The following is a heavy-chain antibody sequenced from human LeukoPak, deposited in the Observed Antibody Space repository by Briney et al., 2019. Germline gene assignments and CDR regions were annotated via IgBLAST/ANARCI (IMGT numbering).Heavy chain of an antibody. D-gene: IGHD3-22*01. CDR2: IYYSGST. CDR3: ASLTYYYDSSGANSMDV. CDR1: GGSISSSSYY. Sequence: SETLSLTCTVSGGSISSSSYYWGWIRQLPGKGLEWIGSIYYSGSTYYNPSLKSRVTISVDTSKNQFSLKLSSVTAADTAVYYCASLTYYYDSSGANSMDVWGKGTTVTISS. V-gene: IGHV4-39*07. J-gene: IGHJ6*03.